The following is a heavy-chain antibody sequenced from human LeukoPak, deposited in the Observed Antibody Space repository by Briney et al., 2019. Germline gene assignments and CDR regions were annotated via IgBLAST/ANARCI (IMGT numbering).Heavy chain of an antibody. V-gene: IGHV4-34*01. D-gene: IGHD1-1*01. CDR3: ARGPRAWPAVHLRNLFDP. Sequence: KSSETLSLTCAVYGGSFSGYYWSWIRQPPGKGLEWIGEINHSGSTNYNPSLKSRVTISVDTSKNQFSLKLSSVTAADTAVYYCARGPRAWPAVHLRNLFDPWGQGTLVTVSS. J-gene: IGHJ5*02. CDR1: GGSFSGYY. CDR2: INHSGST.